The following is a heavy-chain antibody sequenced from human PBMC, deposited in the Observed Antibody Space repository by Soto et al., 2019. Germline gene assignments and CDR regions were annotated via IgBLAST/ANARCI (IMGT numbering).Heavy chain of an antibody. Sequence: QVQLQESGPGLVKPSETLSLTCTVSGGSVSRGRYYWSWIRQPPGKGLEWIGYIYYSGSTNYNPALKSRVTISVDTSKNQFSLKLSSVTAADTAVYYCARADIVGASGYWGQGTLVHVSS. V-gene: IGHV4-61*01. CDR2: IYYSGST. CDR1: GGSVSRGRYY. CDR3: ARADIVGASGY. J-gene: IGHJ4*02. D-gene: IGHD1-26*01.